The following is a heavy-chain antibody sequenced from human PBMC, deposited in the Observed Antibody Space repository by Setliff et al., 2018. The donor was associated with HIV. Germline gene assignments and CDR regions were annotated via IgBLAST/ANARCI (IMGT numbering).Heavy chain of an antibody. D-gene: IGHD3-9*01. CDR1: GYTFTRYS. CDR3: ARDSSEYYDIGTGEYHYMDV. Sequence: ASVKVSCKAFGYTFTRYSLNWVRQAPGQGLEWLGWINTNTWDPTYAQAFTGRLVFSLDTALSTAYLEISDLKAEDSAVYYCARDSSEYYDIGTGEYHYMDVWGTGTTVTVSS. V-gene: IGHV7-4-1*02. CDR2: INTNTWDP. J-gene: IGHJ6*03.